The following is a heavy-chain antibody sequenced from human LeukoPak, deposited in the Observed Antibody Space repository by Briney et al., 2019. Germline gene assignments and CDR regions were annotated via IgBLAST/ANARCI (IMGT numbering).Heavy chain of an antibody. CDR3: AKDLYGSVLH. CDR2: IKQDGSEK. V-gene: IGHV3-7*01. J-gene: IGHJ4*02. Sequence: GGSLRLSCAASGFTFSSYWMSWVRQAPGKGLEWVANIKQDGSEKYYVDSVKGRFTISRDNSKNTLYLQMNSLRAEDTAVYYCAKDLYGSVLHWGQGTLVTVSS. D-gene: IGHD3-10*01. CDR1: GFTFSSYW.